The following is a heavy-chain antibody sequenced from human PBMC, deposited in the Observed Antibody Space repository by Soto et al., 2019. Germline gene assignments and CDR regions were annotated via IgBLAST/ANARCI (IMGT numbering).Heavy chain of an antibody. J-gene: IGHJ4*02. V-gene: IGHV1-69*13. CDR2: IIPIFGTA. CDR3: ARDHGYSYGKTLDY. D-gene: IGHD5-18*01. CDR1: GGTFSSYA. Sequence: ASVKVSCKASGGTFSSYAISWVRQAPGQGLEWMGGIIPIFGTANYAQEFQGRVTITADESTSTAYMELSSLRSEDTAVYYCARDHGYSYGKTLDYWGQGTLVTVSS.